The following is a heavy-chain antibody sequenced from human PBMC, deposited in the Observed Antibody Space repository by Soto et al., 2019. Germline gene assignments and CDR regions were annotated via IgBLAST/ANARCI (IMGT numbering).Heavy chain of an antibody. CDR2: IFSNDEK. J-gene: IGHJ6*02. D-gene: IGHD1-26*01. CDR3: ARIGGYSGYYYGMDV. V-gene: IGHV2-26*01. CDR1: GFSLSNARMG. Sequence: SGPTLVNPTETLTLTCTVSGFSLSNARMGVSWIRQPPGKALEWLAHIFSNDEKSYSTSLKSRLTISKDTSKSQVVLTMTNMDPVDTATYYCARIGGYSGYYYGMDVWGQGTTVTVSS.